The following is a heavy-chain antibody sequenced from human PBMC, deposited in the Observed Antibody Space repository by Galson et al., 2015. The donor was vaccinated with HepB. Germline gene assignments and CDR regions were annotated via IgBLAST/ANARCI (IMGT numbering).Heavy chain of an antibody. CDR1: GFTFSSYG. J-gene: IGHJ6*03. Sequence: SLRLSCAASGFTFSSYGMHWVRQAPGKGLEWVAVIWYDGSNKYYANSVKGRFTISRDNSKNTLYLQMNSLRAEDTAVYYCARVIAVGWGEYYYYMDVWGKGTTVTVSS. D-gene: IGHD6-19*01. V-gene: IGHV3-33*01. CDR3: ARVIAVGWGEYYYYMDV. CDR2: IWYDGSNK.